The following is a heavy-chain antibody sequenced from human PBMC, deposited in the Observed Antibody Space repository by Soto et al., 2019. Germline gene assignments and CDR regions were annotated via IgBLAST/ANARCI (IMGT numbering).Heavy chain of an antibody. D-gene: IGHD1-26*01. CDR1: GFMLGNFG. CDR2: ERNDGSDK. V-gene: IGHV3-33*01. Sequence: QVQLVESGGGVVQPGRSLRLSCAVSGFMLGNFGMHWVRQTPGKGLEWVAVERNDGSDKDYADSVKGRFTISRDNAKNTLYLQMNSLSAEDTAVYYCAIEPYSGSPFHWGQGTLVTVSS. J-gene: IGHJ4*02. CDR3: AIEPYSGSPFH.